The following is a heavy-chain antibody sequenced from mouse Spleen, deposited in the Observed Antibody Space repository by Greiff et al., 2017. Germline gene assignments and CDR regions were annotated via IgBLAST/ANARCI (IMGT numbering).Heavy chain of an antibody. CDR3: ARSDYGLDY. Sequence: VKLQQPGAELVRPGSSVKLSCKASGYTFTSYWMHWVKQRPIQGLEWIGNIDPSDSETHYNQKFKDKATLTVDKSSSTAYMQLSSLTSEDSAVYYCARSDYGLDYWGQGTTLTVSS. CDR2: IDPSDSET. V-gene: IGHV1-52*01. CDR1: GYTFTSYW. D-gene: IGHD2-4*01. J-gene: IGHJ2*01.